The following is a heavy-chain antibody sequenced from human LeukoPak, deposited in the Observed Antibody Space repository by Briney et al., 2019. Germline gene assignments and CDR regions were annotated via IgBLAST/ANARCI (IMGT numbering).Heavy chain of an antibody. CDR1: GSTFSSYG. V-gene: IGHV3-21*06. D-gene: IGHD2-2*01. J-gene: IGHJ6*03. CDR3: ARGLGYCSSSKCSPGYYMDV. CDR2: ISSSGTYT. Sequence: GGSLRLSCAASGSTFSSYGMNWVRQTPGKGLEWVSRISSSGTYTDYADSVKGRFTISRDNARSSLYLQMNSLRVGDTALYYCARGLGYCSSSKCSPGYYMDVWGKGTTVTVFS.